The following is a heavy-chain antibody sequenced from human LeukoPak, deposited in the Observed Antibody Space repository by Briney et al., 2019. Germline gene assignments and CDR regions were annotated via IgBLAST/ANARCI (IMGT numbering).Heavy chain of an antibody. V-gene: IGHV4-59*11. CDR1: GGSFTTHY. CDR3: ASDSISINAFDA. CDR2: ISYIGST. D-gene: IGHD3-10*01. Sequence: SETLSLTCTVSGGSFTTHYWSWIRQPPGKGLEWIGYISYIGSTNYNPFLKSRVTISIDTSKNEVSLMLTSVTAADTAVYYCASDSISINAFDAWGQGTMVTVSS. J-gene: IGHJ3*01.